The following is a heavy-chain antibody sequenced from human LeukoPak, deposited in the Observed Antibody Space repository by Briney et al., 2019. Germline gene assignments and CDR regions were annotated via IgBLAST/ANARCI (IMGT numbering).Heavy chain of an antibody. Sequence: PGRSLRLSCGASGFTFDDYAMHWVRQAPGKGLEWVSGISWNSGFIGYADSVKGRFTISRDNAKKSLYLQMNSPRAEDTALYYCAKGHYENSTYYHNFDYWGQGTLVTVSS. V-gene: IGHV3-9*01. D-gene: IGHD3-22*01. CDR1: GFTFDDYA. CDR2: ISWNSGFI. CDR3: AKGHYENSTYYHNFDY. J-gene: IGHJ4*02.